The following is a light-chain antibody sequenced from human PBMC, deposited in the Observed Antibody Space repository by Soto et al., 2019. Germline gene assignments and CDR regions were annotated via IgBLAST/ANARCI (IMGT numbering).Light chain of an antibody. CDR2: DHG. J-gene: IGLJ1*01. CDR1: NIGGKS. Sequence: SYELTQPPSVSVAPGQTAKITCGGNNIGGKSLHWYQQKPGQAPVLVVYDHGDRPSGIPERFSGSNSGNTATLTISRVEAGDEADNYCQVWDSTYDHYVFGTGTKVTVL. V-gene: IGLV3-21*02. CDR3: QVWDSTYDHYV.